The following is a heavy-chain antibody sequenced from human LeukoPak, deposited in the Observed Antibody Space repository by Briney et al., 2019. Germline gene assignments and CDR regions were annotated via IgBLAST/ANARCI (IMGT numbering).Heavy chain of an antibody. D-gene: IGHD3-22*01. CDR1: GFIFSDYW. Sequence: GGSLRLSCAASGFIFSDYWMNWVRQAPGKGPEWVANIKHDSSTIYFLDSVKGRFTISRDNAKNSLYLQMNCLRVEDTAVYYCARGLTTTPNWFDPWGQGTLVTVSP. V-gene: IGHV3-7*01. J-gene: IGHJ5*02. CDR2: IKHDSSTI. CDR3: ARGLTTTPNWFDP.